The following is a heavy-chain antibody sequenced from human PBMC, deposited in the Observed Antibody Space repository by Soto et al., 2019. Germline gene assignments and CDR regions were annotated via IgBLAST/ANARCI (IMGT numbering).Heavy chain of an antibody. CDR3: ARELGQQLVDY. V-gene: IGHV1-18*01. Sequence: QVQLVQSGAEVKKPGASVKVSCKASGYTFNSYGISWVRQAPGQGLEWMGWINGYNGNTKYAQKLQGRVTMTTYTSTSTAYRELRSLRSYDTAVYYCARELGQQLVDYWGQGTLVTVSS. J-gene: IGHJ4*02. CDR1: GYTFNSYG. CDR2: INGYNGNT. D-gene: IGHD6-13*01.